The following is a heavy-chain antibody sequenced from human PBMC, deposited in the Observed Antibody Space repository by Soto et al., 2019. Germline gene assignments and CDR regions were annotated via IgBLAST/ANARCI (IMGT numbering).Heavy chain of an antibody. CDR3: ARDRLHTSSSITFDY. J-gene: IGHJ4*02. Sequence: QVQLVQSGAEVKKPGASVKVSCKASGYTFTTYAISWVRQAPGQGLEWMGWISTYSGKTDYAQSLQGRVTMTTDTSTNTAYMELRSLRSDVTAVYYCARDRLHTSSSITFDYWGQGALVTVSS. D-gene: IGHD6-6*01. V-gene: IGHV1-18*01. CDR2: ISTYSGKT. CDR1: GYTFTTYA.